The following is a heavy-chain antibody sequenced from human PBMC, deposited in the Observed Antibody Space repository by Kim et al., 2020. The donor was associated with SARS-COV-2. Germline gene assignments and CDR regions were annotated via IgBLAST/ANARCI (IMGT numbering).Heavy chain of an antibody. Sequence: SETLSLTCAVYGGSFSGYYWSWIRQPPGKGLEWIGEINHSGSTNYNPSLKSRVTISVDTSKNQFSLKLSSVTAADTAVYYCARGAGIAAAGTENAFDIWGQGTMVTVSS. CDR1: GGSFSGYY. D-gene: IGHD6-13*01. J-gene: IGHJ3*02. CDR3: ARGAGIAAAGTENAFDI. CDR2: INHSGST. V-gene: IGHV4-34*01.